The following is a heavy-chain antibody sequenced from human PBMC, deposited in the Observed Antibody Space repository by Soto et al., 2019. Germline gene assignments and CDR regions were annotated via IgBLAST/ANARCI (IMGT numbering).Heavy chain of an antibody. CDR1: RYSLSSLS. V-gene: IGHV1-24*01. CDR2: FDREVGEA. Sequence: ASVKVSCKASRYSLSSLSVHWVRQAPGKGLEWMGVFDREVGEAIYAQKFQDRVTMTADTSTDTAYMDLNSLRSDDTAVYYCATDLLLHGMDIWDQGTTVTVSS. J-gene: IGHJ6*02. CDR3: ATDLLLHGMDI.